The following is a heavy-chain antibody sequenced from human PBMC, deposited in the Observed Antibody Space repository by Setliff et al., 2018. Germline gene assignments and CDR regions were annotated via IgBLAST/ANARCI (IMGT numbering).Heavy chain of an antibody. CDR1: GFAFSTYA. V-gene: IGHV3-33*03. J-gene: IGHJ4*02. D-gene: IGHD5-18*01. CDR3: ASGHRYGYLFEY. CDR2: IWYDGTNK. Sequence: QPGGSLRLSCAASGFAFSTYAMHWVRQAPGKGLEWVAIIWYDGTNKYYADSVKGRFTISRDNAKNSLYLQMNSLRAEDTAVYYCASGHRYGYLFEYWGQGTLVTVSS.